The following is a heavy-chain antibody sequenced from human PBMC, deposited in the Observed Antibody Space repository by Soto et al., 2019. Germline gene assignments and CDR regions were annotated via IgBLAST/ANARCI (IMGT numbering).Heavy chain of an antibody. CDR3: ARARYYYDSSGYYYGFYYFDY. CDR2: IYYSGST. D-gene: IGHD3-22*01. Sequence: SQTMCVTRSVADGKSVGVGGCWSWIKKHPGKGLEWIGYIYYSGSTYYNPSLKSRVTISVDTSKNQFSLKLSSVTAADTAVYYCARARYYYDSSGYYYGFYYFDYWGQGTLVTVSS. J-gene: IGHJ4*02. V-gene: IGHV4-31*02. CDR1: DGKSVGVGGC.